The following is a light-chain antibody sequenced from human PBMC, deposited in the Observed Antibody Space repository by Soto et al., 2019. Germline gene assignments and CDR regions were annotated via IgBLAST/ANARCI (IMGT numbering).Light chain of an antibody. CDR1: QNIGSF. CDR2: SAF. CDR3: QPDSTTPIT. V-gene: IGKV1-39*01. Sequence: QVTQSPSSLSASIEDRLPIICRASQNIGSFLNWYQQKPGEAPRLLVYSAFRIQSGVPSRFNASGSGTDFTLSISSLQPEDCSTYDCQPDSTTPITFGLGTRVEIK. J-gene: IGKJ5*01.